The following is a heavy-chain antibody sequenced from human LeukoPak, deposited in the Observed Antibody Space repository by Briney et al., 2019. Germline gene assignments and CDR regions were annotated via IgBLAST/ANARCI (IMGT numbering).Heavy chain of an antibody. CDR1: GDSINSLDL. Sequence: KPSETLSLTCTVSGDSINSLDLWSWVRQPPGKGLEWIGEMYLSGTTHSNPSVKSRVTISIDKSKNQFFLNLSSVTAADTAVYYCARAGSSWEYFFDYWGQGTLVTVSS. CDR2: MYLSGTT. J-gene: IGHJ4*02. D-gene: IGHD6-13*01. CDR3: ARAGSSWEYFFDY. V-gene: IGHV4-4*02.